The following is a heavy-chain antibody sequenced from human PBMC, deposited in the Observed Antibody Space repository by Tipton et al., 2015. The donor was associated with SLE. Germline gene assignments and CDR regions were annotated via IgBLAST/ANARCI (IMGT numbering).Heavy chain of an antibody. CDR1: GGSISSYY. CDR3: AREEVSGDFWSADLDR. J-gene: IGHJ5*02. Sequence: TLSLTCTVSGGSISSYYWSWIRQPPGKGLEWIGYIYYSGSTNYNPSLKSRVTISVDTSKNQFSLKLNFVTAADTAVYYCAREEVSGDFWSADLDRWGQGALVTVSS. D-gene: IGHD3-3*01. CDR2: IYYSGST. V-gene: IGHV4-59*12.